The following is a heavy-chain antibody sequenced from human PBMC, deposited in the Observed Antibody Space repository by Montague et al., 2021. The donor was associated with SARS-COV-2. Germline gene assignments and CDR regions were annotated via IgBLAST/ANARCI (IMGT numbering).Heavy chain of an antibody. Sequence: SETLSLTCSVSGGSTKTMRYYWAWIRQSPGKGLEWIASVYYTGHTYYTPSLAARTAISLYTSTNHFSLTLSSVAADDTAIYYCATDRAGNYYFDNWGQGTLVIVSS. J-gene: IGHJ4*02. CDR3: ATDRAGNYYFDN. CDR1: GGSTKTMRYY. V-gene: IGHV4-39*07. CDR2: VYYTGHT. D-gene: IGHD3-10*01.